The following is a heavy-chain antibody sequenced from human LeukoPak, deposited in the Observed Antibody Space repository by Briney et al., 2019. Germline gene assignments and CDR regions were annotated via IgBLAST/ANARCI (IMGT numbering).Heavy chain of an antibody. J-gene: IGHJ4*02. CDR1: GYTFTDYY. Sequence: ASVKVSCKASGYTFTDYYMHWVRQAPGQGPEGLGWVNPNSGGTYYAQKFQGRVTVTRDTSISTAYMELSGLRSDDTAVYYCVRSPYHSNPHFYYWGQGTLVTVSS. V-gene: IGHV1-2*02. CDR2: VNPNSGGT. D-gene: IGHD3-22*01. CDR3: VRSPYHSNPHFYY.